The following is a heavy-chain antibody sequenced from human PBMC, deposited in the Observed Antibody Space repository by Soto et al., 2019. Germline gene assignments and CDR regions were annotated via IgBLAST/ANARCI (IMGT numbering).Heavy chain of an antibody. CDR3: ARDQDTFGKAVFDS. CDR2: IYYSGST. J-gene: IGHJ4*02. Sequence: SETLSLTCTVSGGSISSYYWSWIRQPPGKGLEWIGYIYYSGSTNYNPSLKSRVTISVDTSKNQFSLKLSSVTAADTAMYYCARDQDTFGKAVFDSWGQGTLVTVSS. CDR1: GGSISSYY. D-gene: IGHD3-16*01. V-gene: IGHV4-59*12.